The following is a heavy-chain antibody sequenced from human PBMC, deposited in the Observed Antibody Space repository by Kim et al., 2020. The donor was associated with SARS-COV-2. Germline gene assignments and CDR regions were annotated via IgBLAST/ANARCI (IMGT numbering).Heavy chain of an antibody. J-gene: IGHJ6*02. CDR1: GGFISDRSYY. CDR3: ARSASSWPYYIMAV. CDR2: VYYSGST. D-gene: IGHD6-13*01. Sequence: SETLSLTCIVSGGFISDRSYYWGWIRQPPGKGLEWIGNVYYSGSTYYNPSLKSRATMSVDTSKNQFSLKLRSVTAAETAVYYCARSASSWPYYIMAVWGQGITVTVSS. V-gene: IGHV4-39*01.